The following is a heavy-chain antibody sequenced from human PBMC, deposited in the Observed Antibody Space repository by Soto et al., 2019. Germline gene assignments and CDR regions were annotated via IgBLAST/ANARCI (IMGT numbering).Heavy chain of an antibody. V-gene: IGHV3-43*01. CDR1: GFTFDDYM. J-gene: IGHJ4*02. CDR3: GKDMGPPRITIFGMAIDH. CDR2: ISWDGGRT. D-gene: IGHD3-3*01. Sequence: EVQLVESGGVVVQPGGSPRLSCAASGFTFDDYMMHWVRQAPGKGLEWVSSISWDGGRTYYADSVKGRFTISRDNSDNSLYLQMNSLRIDDTALYYCGKDMGPPRITIFGMAIDHWGQGTLVTVSS.